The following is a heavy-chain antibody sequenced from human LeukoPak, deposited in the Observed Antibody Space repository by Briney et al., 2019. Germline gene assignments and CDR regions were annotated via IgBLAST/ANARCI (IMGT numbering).Heavy chain of an antibody. CDR3: ARDERYEVDY. J-gene: IGHJ4*02. V-gene: IGHV1-18*01. CDR2: ISTYNGNT. D-gene: IGHD5-12*01. CDR1: GYTFTTYG. Sequence: ASVKVSCKTSGYTFTTYGISWVRQAPGQGLEWMGWISTYNGNTNYAQNLQGRVTMTTDTSTSTAYMELRSLRSDDTAVYYCARDERYEVDYWGQGTLVTVSS.